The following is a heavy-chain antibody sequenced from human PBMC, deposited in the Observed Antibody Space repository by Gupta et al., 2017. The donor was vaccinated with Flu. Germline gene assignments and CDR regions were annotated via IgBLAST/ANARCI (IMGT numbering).Heavy chain of an antibody. CDR1: DDYG. Sequence: DDYGMTWVRQAPGKGLEWVSGTIWDGGATRDEDAVKGRFTISRDNAQNSLSLQLKSMRPEDTALYYFARYYDDAYSVFDMGGQGTMVTVYS. CDR2: TIWDGGAT. J-gene: IGHJ3*02. V-gene: IGHV3-20*03. CDR3: ARYYDDAYSVFDM. D-gene: IGHD3-22*01.